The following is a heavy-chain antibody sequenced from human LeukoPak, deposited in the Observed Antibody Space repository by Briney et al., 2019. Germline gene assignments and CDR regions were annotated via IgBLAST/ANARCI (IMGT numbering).Heavy chain of an antibody. J-gene: IGHJ6*03. CDR2: IIPIFGTA. V-gene: IGHV1-69*05. CDR3: ARGRTGTTRWDYYYYYMDV. Sequence: GASVKVSCKASGGTFSSYAISWVRQAPGQGLEWMGGIIPIFGTANYAQKFQGRVTITTDESTSTAYMELSSLRSEDTAVYYCARGRTGTTRWDYYYYYMDVWGKGTTVTVSS. D-gene: IGHD1-7*01. CDR1: GGTFSSYA.